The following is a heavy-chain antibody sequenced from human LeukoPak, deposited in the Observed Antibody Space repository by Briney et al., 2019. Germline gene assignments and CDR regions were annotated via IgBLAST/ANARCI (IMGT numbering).Heavy chain of an antibody. D-gene: IGHD6-13*01. J-gene: IGHJ5*02. CDR1: GFTFSSYE. CDR3: ARVIAAADSNWFDP. V-gene: IGHV3-48*03. Sequence: GGSLRLSCAASGFTFSSYEMNWVRQAPGKGLEWVSYISSSGSTIYYADSVKGRFTISRDNAKNSLYLQMNSLRADDTAVYYCARVIAAADSNWFDPWGQGTLVTVSS. CDR2: ISSSGSTI.